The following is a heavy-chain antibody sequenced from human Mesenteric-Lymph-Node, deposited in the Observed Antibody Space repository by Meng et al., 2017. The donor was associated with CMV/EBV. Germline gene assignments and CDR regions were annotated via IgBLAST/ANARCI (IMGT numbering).Heavy chain of an antibody. V-gene: IGHV5-51*01. CDR3: ARGVVSTPFDY. CDR1: GYSFTSYW. Sequence: GESLKISCKGSGYSFTSYWIAWVRQMPGKGLEWMGTIFPGASETRYSPSFQGQVTISADKSISTAYLQWTSLKASDTAIYYCARGVVSTPFDYWGQGTLVTVSS. J-gene: IGHJ4*02. CDR2: IFPGASET. D-gene: IGHD2-15*01.